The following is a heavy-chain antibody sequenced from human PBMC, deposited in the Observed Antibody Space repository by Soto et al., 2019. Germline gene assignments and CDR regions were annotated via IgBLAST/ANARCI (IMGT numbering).Heavy chain of an antibody. CDR2: IYRTGST. J-gene: IGHJ4*02. CDR1: GGSFTSNNW. CDR3: ASRDPGTSVDY. D-gene: IGHD1-7*01. Sequence: ASETLSLTCAVSGGSFTSNNWWTWVRQPPGQGLEWIGEIYRTGSTNYNPSLKSRVTISLDKSENQFSLKVTSLTAADTAVYYCASRDPGTSVDYWGQGTSVTVPS. V-gene: IGHV4-4*02.